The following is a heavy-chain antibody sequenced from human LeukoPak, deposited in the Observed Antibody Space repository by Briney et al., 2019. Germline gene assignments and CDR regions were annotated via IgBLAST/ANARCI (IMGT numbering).Heavy chain of an antibody. CDR1: GFTFSSYG. V-gene: IGHV3-30*18. D-gene: IGHD1-26*01. Sequence: PGGSLRLSCAASGFTFSSYGMHWVRQAPGKGLEWVAVISYDGSNKYYADSVKGRFTISRDNSKNTLYLQMNSLRAEDTAVYYCAKDSTVGATSYYFDYWGQGTLVTVSS. CDR3: AKDSTVGATSYYFDY. CDR2: ISYDGSNK. J-gene: IGHJ4*02.